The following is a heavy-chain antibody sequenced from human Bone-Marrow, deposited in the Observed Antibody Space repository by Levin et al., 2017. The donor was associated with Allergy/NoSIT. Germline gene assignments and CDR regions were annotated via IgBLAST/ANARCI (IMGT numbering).Heavy chain of an antibody. V-gene: IGHV3-23*01. CDR2: ISGSGGNT. D-gene: IGHD3-22*01. CDR3: AGYDTSAYHSPFDY. J-gene: IGHJ4*02. Sequence: TGGSLRLSCAASGFIFSNYAMNWVRQAPGKGLEWVSQISGSGGNTHYADSVKGRFTFSRDNSKNTLYLQMNSLRAEETAVYYCAGYDTSAYHSPFDYWGQGTLVTVSS. CDR1: GFIFSNYA.